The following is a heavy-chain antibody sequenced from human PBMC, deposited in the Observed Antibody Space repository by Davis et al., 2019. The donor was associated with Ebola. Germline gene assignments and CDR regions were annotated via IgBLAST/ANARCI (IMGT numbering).Heavy chain of an antibody. J-gene: IGHJ1*01. V-gene: IGHV3-33*01. CDR2: IWYDGSNK. D-gene: IGHD6-19*01. Sequence: GESLKISCAASGFTFSSYGMHWVRQAPGQGLEWVAVIWYDGSNKYYADSVKGRFTISRDNSKNTLYLQMNSLRAEDTAVYYCARDRFRVGSGWYDEYFQHWGQGTLVTVSS. CDR1: GFTFSSYG. CDR3: ARDRFRVGSGWYDEYFQH.